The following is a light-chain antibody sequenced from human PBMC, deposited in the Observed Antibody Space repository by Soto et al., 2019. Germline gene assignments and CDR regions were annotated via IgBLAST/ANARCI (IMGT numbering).Light chain of an antibody. CDR2: DAS. Sequence: DIKMTQSPPSLSASVGDRVTITCQASQDIGNQLHWYQQKPEKAPKLLIYDASNLETGVPSRFRGSGYGTDFTFTISGLQAEDFATYYCQQSYSTLSITFGQGTRLEIK. CDR1: QDIGNQ. J-gene: IGKJ5*01. V-gene: IGKV1-33*01. CDR3: QQSYSTLSIT.